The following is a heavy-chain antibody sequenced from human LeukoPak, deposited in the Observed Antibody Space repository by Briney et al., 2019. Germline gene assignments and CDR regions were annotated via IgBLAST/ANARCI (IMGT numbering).Heavy chain of an antibody. J-gene: IGHJ4*02. Sequence: EASVKVSCKASGYTFTGYYMHWVRQAPGQGLEWMGWINPNSGGTNYAQKFQGRVTITADKSTSTAYMELSSLRSEDTAVYYCASNLVDTAMVGAYDYWGQGTLVTVSS. CDR3: ASNLVDTAMVGAYDY. V-gene: IGHV1-2*02. D-gene: IGHD5-18*01. CDR2: INPNSGGT. CDR1: GYTFTGYY.